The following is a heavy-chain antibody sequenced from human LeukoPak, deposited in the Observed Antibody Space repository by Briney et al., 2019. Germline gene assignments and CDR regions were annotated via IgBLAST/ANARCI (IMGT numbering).Heavy chain of an antibody. V-gene: IGHV3-30*18. D-gene: IGHD1-26*01. J-gene: IGHJ4*02. CDR2: ISYEGSNK. CDR1: GFTFSSYG. CDR3: AKSGVGATTLDY. Sequence: GGSLRLSCAASGFTFSSYGMHWVRQAPGKGLEWVAVISYEGSNKYYADSVKGRFTISRDNSKNTLYLQMNSLRAEDTAVYYCAKSGVGATTLDYWGQGTLVTVSS.